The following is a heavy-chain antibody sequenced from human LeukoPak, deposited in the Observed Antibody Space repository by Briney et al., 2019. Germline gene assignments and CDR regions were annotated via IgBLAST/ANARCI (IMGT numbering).Heavy chain of an antibody. D-gene: IGHD3-10*01. V-gene: IGHV4-59*01. CDR1: GGSISSYY. J-gene: IGHJ4*02. CDR2: IYYSGST. Sequence: PSETLSLTCTVSGGSISSYYWSWLRQPPGKGLEWIGYIYYSGSTNYNPSLKSRVTISVDTSKNQFSLKLSSVTAADTAVYYCARADYYGSGSYLQNFDYWGQGTLVTVSS. CDR3: ARADYYGSGSYLQNFDY.